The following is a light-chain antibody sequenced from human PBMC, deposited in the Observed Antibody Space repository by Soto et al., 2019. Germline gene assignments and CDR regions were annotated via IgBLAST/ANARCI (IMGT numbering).Light chain of an antibody. Sequence: EIGGTQTTGSLSGSAGEKATLACMASQSVSSNLAWYQQKPGQAPRLLIYGASTRATGIPARFSGSGSGTEFSLTITSLQSEDFAVYYCQHYPICPRTLGQGTKVDIK. CDR2: GAS. J-gene: IGKJ1*01. CDR3: QHYPICPRT. V-gene: IGKV3-15*01. CDR1: QSVSSN.